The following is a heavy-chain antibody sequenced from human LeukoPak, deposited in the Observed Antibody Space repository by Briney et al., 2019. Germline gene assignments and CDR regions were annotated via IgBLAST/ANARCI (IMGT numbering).Heavy chain of an antibody. CDR2: IYHTGST. CDR3: AREVPYYYFMDV. J-gene: IGHJ6*03. Sequence: SETLSLTCSVSGFSVTSGHNWGWIRQPPGKGLEWIGTIYHTGSTNYNPSLQSRVTMSVDTSKNHFSLRLSSVTAADTAMYFCAREVPYYYFMDVWGKRTTVTVSS. CDR1: GFSVTSGHN. V-gene: IGHV4-38-2*02.